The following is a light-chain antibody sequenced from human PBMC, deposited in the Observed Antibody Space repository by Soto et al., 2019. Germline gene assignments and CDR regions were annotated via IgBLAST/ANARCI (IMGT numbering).Light chain of an antibody. V-gene: IGKV1-9*01. J-gene: IGKJ3*01. CDR3: QKLSTSPRFT. CDR2: AAS. Sequence: IQLTQSPSSLSASVGDRVTITCRASQGISSYLAWYQQKPGKAPKLLIYAASPLQSGVPSRFSGSGSGTDFTLTISSLQPEDFATYYCQKLSTSPRFTFGPGTEVDIK. CDR1: QGISSY.